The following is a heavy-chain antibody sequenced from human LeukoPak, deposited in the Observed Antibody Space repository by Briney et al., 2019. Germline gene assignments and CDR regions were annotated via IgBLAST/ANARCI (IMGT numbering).Heavy chain of an antibody. CDR2: IYYSGST. CDR1: GGSISSSSYY. V-gene: IGHV4-39*07. D-gene: IGHD2/OR15-2a*01. CDR3: ARGSTSVL. J-gene: IGHJ2*01. Sequence: SETLSLTCTVSGGSISSSSYYWGWIRQPPGKGLEWIGSIYYSGSTYYNPSLKSRVSISVDTSKNLLSLKLSSVTAADTAVYYCARGSTSVLWGRGTLVTVSS.